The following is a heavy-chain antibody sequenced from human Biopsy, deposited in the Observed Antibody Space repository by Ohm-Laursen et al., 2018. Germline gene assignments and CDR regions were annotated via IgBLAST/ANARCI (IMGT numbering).Heavy chain of an antibody. CDR3: AKQEGVAYGDIDY. V-gene: IGHV3-30*18. Sequence: SLRLSCAASGFTLTDSGMHWVRQAPGKGLEWVALISYDGSFKNYGDSVKGRFTISRDNSKNTLYLQMNSLRPEDTAVYYCAKQEGVAYGDIDYWGQGTLVTVSS. D-gene: IGHD3-10*01. J-gene: IGHJ4*02. CDR1: GFTLTDSG. CDR2: ISYDGSFK.